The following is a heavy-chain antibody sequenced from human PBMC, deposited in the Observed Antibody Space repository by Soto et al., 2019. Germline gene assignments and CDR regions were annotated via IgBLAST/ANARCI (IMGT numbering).Heavy chain of an antibody. J-gene: IGHJ5*02. CDR3: AKADNGSYNWFDP. CDR2: ISGSGGST. D-gene: IGHD5-18*01. Sequence: EVQLLESGGGLVQPGGSLRLSCEASGFTFRTCAMNWVRQAPGKGLEWISAISGSGGSTYYADSVKGRFTISRDNSKNTLYLEMHSLRVEDTAVYYCAKADNGSYNWFDPWGQGTLVTDSS. V-gene: IGHV3-23*01. CDR1: GFTFRTCA.